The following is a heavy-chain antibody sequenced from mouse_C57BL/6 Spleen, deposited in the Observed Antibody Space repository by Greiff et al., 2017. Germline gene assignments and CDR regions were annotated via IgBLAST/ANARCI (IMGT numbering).Heavy chain of an antibody. CDR3: ARGGDLAYYAMDY. Sequence: QVQLKESGAELVRPGASVKLSCKASGYTFTDYYINWVKQRPGQGLEWIARIYPGSGNTYYNEKFKGKATLTAEKSSSTAYMQLSSLTSEDSAVYFCARGGDLAYYAMDYWGQGTSVTVSS. CDR2: IYPGSGNT. J-gene: IGHJ4*01. V-gene: IGHV1-76*01. CDR1: GYTFTDYY.